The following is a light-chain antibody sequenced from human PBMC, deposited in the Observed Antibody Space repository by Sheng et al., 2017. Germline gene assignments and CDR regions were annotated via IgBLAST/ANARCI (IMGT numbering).Light chain of an antibody. CDR1: ALPKQY. J-gene: IGLJ3*02. CDR3: QSGDSSGIWV. V-gene: IGLV3-25*03. Sequence: SYELTQPPSVSVSPGQTARITCSGDALPKQYAYWYQQKPGQAPVMVIYKDSQRSSGIPERFSGSSSGTAVTLTISGVQAEDEAEYYCQSGDSSGIWVFGGGTKLTVL. CDR2: KDS.